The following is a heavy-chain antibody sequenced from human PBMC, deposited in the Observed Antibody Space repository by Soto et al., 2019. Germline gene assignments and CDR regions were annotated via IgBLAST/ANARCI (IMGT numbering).Heavy chain of an antibody. Sequence: GGSLRLSCAASAFTFFSYAMRWLRQPLGNGKEWVSAISGSGGSTYYAVSVKGRFTISRDNSKNTLYLQMNSLRAEDTAVYYCAKDAPYYYDSRVLGYFDYWGQGTLVTVSS. J-gene: IGHJ4*02. CDR3: AKDAPYYYDSRVLGYFDY. CDR1: AFTFFSYA. V-gene: IGHV3-23*01. D-gene: IGHD3-22*01. CDR2: ISGSGGST.